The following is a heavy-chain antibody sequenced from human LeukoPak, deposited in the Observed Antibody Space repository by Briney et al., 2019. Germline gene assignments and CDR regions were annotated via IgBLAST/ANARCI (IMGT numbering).Heavy chain of an antibody. V-gene: IGHV1-24*01. D-gene: IGHD6-19*01. CDR3: ATQENSGWYHYYDY. Sequence: ASVKVSCKVSGYTLTELSMHWVRQAPGKGLEWMGGFDPEDGEIIYAQKFQGRVTMTEDTSTDTAYMELSSLRSEDTAVYYCATQENSGWYHYYDYWGQGTLVTVSS. CDR1: GYTLTELS. CDR2: FDPEDGEI. J-gene: IGHJ4*02.